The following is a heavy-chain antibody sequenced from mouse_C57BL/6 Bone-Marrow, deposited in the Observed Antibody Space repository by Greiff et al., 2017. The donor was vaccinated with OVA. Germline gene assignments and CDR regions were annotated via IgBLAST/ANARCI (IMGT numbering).Heavy chain of an antibody. V-gene: IGHV10-1*01. D-gene: IGHD1-1*01. CDR3: VRLSKRTTVVADYAMDY. Sequence: EVQLVESGGGLVQPKGSLKLSCAASGFSFNTYAMNWVRQAPGKGLEWVARIRSKSNNYATYYADSVKDRFTISRDDSESMLYLQMNNLKTEDTAMYYCVRLSKRTTVVADYAMDYWGQGTSVTVSS. CDR1: GFSFNTYA. CDR2: IRSKSNNYAT. J-gene: IGHJ4*01.